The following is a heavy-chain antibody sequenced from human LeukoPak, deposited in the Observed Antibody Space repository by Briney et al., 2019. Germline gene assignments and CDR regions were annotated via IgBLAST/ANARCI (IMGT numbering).Heavy chain of an antibody. J-gene: IGHJ6*03. Sequence: ASVKVSCKASGYTFTSYGISWVRQAPGQGLEWMGWTSAYNGNTNYAQKLQGRGTMTTDTSTSTAYMELRSLRSDDTAVYYCARDSLYCSSTSCYVYYYYYYMDVWGKGTTVTVS. CDR1: GYTFTSYG. CDR3: ARDSLYCSSTSCYVYYYYYYMDV. V-gene: IGHV1-18*01. CDR2: TSAYNGNT. D-gene: IGHD2-2*01.